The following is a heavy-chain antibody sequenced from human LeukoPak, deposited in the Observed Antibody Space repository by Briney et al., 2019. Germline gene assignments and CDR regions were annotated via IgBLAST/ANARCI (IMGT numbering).Heavy chain of an antibody. D-gene: IGHD6-19*01. Sequence: GASVKVSCKSSGGTFTNNYAISWVRQAPGQGLEWMGGIVPLLGTANSAHRFQGRVTITADKSTSTAYMELSSLRSEDTAVYYCARALSWEQWSWRFDYWGQGTLVTVSS. CDR3: ARALSWEQWSWRFDY. V-gene: IGHV1-69*10. CDR2: IVPLLGTA. CDR1: GGTFTNNYA. J-gene: IGHJ4*02.